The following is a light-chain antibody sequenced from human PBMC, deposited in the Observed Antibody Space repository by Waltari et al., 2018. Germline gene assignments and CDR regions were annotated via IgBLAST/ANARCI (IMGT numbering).Light chain of an antibody. CDR2: KAS. J-gene: IGKJ4*01. CDR3: QQYSRSPVT. Sequence: DIQVTQSASTLSASVGDRVTITCRASQSVDSWLAWYQQKPGKAPKLLIYKASTLESGVPSRFSGSESGTEFTLTIKDLQPDDFASYFCQQYSRSPVTFGGGTKVEIK. V-gene: IGKV1-5*03. CDR1: QSVDSW.